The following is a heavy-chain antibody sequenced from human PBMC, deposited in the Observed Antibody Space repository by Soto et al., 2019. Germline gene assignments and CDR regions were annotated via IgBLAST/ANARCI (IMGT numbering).Heavy chain of an antibody. J-gene: IGHJ6*02. V-gene: IGHV3-30-3*01. CDR3: ARDLVITFGGVIANYYYYYGMDV. CDR2: ISYDGSNK. D-gene: IGHD3-16*02. CDR1: GFTFSSYA. Sequence: GSLRLSCAASGFTFSSYAMHWVRQAPGKGLEWVAVISYDGSNKYYADSVKGRFTISRDNSKNTLYLQMNSLRAEDTAVYYCARDLVITFGGVIANYYYYYGMDVWGQGTTVTVSS.